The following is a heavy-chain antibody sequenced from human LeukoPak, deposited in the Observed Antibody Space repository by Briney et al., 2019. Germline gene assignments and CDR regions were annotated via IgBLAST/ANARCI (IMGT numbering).Heavy chain of an antibody. J-gene: IGHJ3*02. D-gene: IGHD3-3*02. Sequence: TLSLTRTCSGGSISNGGYYWSWIRQPPGKGLEWIGHIFHSGNTNYRPYLKSRVTISVDRSKSQFSLRLNSVTAADTAVYYCARDPRIEDAFDIWGQGTLVTVSS. CDR1: GGSISNGGYY. V-gene: IGHV4-30-2*01. CDR2: IFHSGNT. CDR3: ARDPRIEDAFDI.